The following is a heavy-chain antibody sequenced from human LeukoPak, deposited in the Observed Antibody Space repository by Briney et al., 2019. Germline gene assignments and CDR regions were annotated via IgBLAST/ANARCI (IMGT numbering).Heavy chain of an antibody. J-gene: IGHJ4*02. V-gene: IGHV3-23*01. D-gene: IGHD6-13*01. Sequence: GRSLRLSCAASGFTFSSYAMSWVRQAPGKGLEWVSAISGSGGSTYYADSVKGRFTISRDNSKNTLYLQMNSLRAEDTAVYYCAKALGYSSSWYYFDYWGQGTLVTVSS. CDR3: AKALGYSSSWYYFDY. CDR1: GFTFSSYA. CDR2: ISGSGGST.